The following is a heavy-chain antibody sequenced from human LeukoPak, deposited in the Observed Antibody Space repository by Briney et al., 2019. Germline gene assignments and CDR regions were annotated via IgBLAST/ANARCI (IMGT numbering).Heavy chain of an antibody. J-gene: IGHJ6*03. Sequence: GSLRLSCAGSGFTFSSYAMHWVRRAPGKGLEWVAVISYDGSNKYYADSVKGRFTISRDNSKNTLYLQMNSLRAEDTAMYYCARAQPTLSYYYYMDVWGKGTTVTVSS. CDR2: ISYDGSNK. V-gene: IGHV3-30*04. CDR1: GFTFSSYA. CDR3: ARAQPTLSYYYYMDV.